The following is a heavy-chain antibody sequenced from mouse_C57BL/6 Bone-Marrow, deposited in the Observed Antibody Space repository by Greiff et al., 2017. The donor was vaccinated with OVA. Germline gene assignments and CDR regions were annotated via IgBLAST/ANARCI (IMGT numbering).Heavy chain of an antibody. J-gene: IGHJ1*03. Sequence: QVQLKESGAELVKPGASVKMSCKASGYTFTTYPIEWMKQNHGKSLEWIGNFHPYNDDTKYNEKFKGKATLTVEKSSSTVYLELSRLTSDDSAVYYCARRGPGNYWYCDVWGTGTTVTVSS. V-gene: IGHV1-47*01. CDR1: GYTFTTYP. D-gene: IGHD2-1*01. CDR2: FHPYNDDT. CDR3: ARRGPGNYWYCDV.